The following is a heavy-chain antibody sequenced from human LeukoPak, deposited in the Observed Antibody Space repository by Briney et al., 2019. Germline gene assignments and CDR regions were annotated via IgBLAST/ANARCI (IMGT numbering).Heavy chain of an antibody. CDR1: GFTFSSYS. J-gene: IGHJ3*02. Sequence: AGGSLRLSCAASGFTFSSYSMNWVRQAPGTGLEWVSSISSSGSYIYYADSLKGRFTVSRDNARKSLYLQMNSLRAEDKAVYYCARASDHDWGSYRWGAFDIWGQGTMVTVSS. CDR3: ARASDHDWGSYRWGAFDI. V-gene: IGHV3-21*01. CDR2: ISSSGSYI. D-gene: IGHD3-16*02.